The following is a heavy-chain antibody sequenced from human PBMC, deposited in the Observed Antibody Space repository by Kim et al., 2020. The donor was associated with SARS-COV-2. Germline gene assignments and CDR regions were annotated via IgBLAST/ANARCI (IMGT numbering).Heavy chain of an antibody. CDR1: GGPISSYY. Sequence: SETLSLTCTVSGGPISSYYWSWIRQPPGKGLEWIGYIYYSGSTNYNPSLKSRVTISVDTSKNQFSLKLSSVTAADTAVYYCARLFHSSSWYSVVWFDPWGQGTLVTVSS. V-gene: IGHV4-59*08. D-gene: IGHD6-13*01. J-gene: IGHJ5*02. CDR2: IYYSGST. CDR3: ARLFHSSSWYSVVWFDP.